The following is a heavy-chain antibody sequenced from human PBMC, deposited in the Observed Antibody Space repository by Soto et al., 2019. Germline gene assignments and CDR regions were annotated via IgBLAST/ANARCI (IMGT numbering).Heavy chain of an antibody. J-gene: IGHJ4*02. Sequence: PGGSLRLSCAASGFTVSSNYMSWVRQAPGKGLEWVSVIYSGGSTYYADSVKGRFTISRDNSKNTLYLQMNSLRAEDTAVYYCARPPIPDDSSGYYYVKDYYFDYWGQGTLVTVSS. CDR1: GFTVSSNY. CDR3: ARPPIPDDSSGYYYVKDYYFDY. V-gene: IGHV3-53*01. CDR2: IYSGGST. D-gene: IGHD3-22*01.